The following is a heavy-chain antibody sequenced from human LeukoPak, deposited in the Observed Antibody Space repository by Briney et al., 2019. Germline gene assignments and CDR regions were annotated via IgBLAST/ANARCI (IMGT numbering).Heavy chain of an antibody. CDR2: ISGSGGST. CDR3: AKDHPSQDFWSGYYTAVDD. J-gene: IGHJ4*02. CDR1: GFTFSSYA. V-gene: IGHV3-23*01. Sequence: PGGSLRLSCAASGFTFSSYAMSWVRQAPGKGLEWVSAISGSGGSTYYADSVKGRFTISRDNSKNTLYLQMNSLRAEDTAVYYCAKDHPSQDFWSGYYTAVDDWGQGTLVTVSS. D-gene: IGHD3-3*01.